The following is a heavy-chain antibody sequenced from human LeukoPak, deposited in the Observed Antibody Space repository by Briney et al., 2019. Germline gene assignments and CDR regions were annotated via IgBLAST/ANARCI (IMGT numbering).Heavy chain of an antibody. D-gene: IGHD3-10*01. CDR2: ISWNSGSI. CDR1: GFTFADYA. V-gene: IGHV3-9*01. CDR3: SKGNYGMDV. Sequence: SLRLSCAASGFTFADYAMHWVRQAPWKGLEWVSGISWNSGSIDYADSVKGRFTISRDNAKKSLYLQMDSLRPEDTALYYCSKGNYGMDVWGQGTTVTVSS. J-gene: IGHJ6*02.